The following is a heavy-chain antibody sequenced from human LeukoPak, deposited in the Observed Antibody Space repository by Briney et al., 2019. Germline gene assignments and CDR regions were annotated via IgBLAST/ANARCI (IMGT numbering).Heavy chain of an antibody. CDR2: IYPGDSDT. D-gene: IGHD5-18*01. V-gene: IGHV5-51*01. CDR3: ARQGSGYSPTYYYYMDV. Sequence: GESLKISCKGSGYSFTSYWIGWVRQMPGKGLEWMGIIYPGDSDTRYSPSFQGQVTISADKSISTAYLQWSSLKASDTAMYYCARQGSGYSPTYYYYMDVWGKGTTVTISS. J-gene: IGHJ6*03. CDR1: GYSFTSYW.